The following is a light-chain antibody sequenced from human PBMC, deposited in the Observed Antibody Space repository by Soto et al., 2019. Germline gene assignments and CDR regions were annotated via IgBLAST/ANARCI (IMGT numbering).Light chain of an antibody. J-gene: IGKJ2*01. CDR3: QQSYSTPYS. V-gene: IGKV1-39*01. CDR1: QTISIY. CDR2: AAS. Sequence: DFPMTQSPSSLSASVGDRVTITCRASQTISIYLNWYQQKPGKAPKLLIYAASSVQSGVPSRCSGSGSGTDFTLTISSLQPEDFETYFYQQSYSTPYSCGQGTKLEIK.